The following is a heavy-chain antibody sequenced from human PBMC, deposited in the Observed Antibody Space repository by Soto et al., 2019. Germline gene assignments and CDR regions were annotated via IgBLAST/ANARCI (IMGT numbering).Heavy chain of an antibody. Sequence: SETLSLTCSVSVVSVGSGSYYWTWIRHPPGKGLEWLGYIYNSGSTNYNPSLKSRVTISVDTSKNQFSLKMSSVTAADTAVYYCARAYSGYVGWFDPWGQGTLVTVSS. CDR2: IYNSGST. CDR3: ARAYSGYVGWFDP. D-gene: IGHD5-12*01. V-gene: IGHV4-61*01. CDR1: VVSVGSGSYY. J-gene: IGHJ5*02.